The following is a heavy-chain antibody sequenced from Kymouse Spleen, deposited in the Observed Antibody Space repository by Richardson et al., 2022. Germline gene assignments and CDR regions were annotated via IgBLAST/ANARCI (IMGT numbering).Heavy chain of an antibody. CDR3: ARDQGSGYSYYYYYGMDV. D-gene: IGHD5-12*01. CDR2: IWYDGSNK. CDR1: GFTFSSYG. J-gene: IGHJ6*02. Sequence: QVQLVESGGGVVQPGRSLRLSCAASGFTFSSYGMHWVRQAPGKGLEWVAVIWYDGSNKYYADSVKGRFTISRDNSKNTLYLQMNSLRAEDTAVYYCARDQGSGYSYYYYYGMDVWGQGTTVTVSS. V-gene: IGHV3-33*01.